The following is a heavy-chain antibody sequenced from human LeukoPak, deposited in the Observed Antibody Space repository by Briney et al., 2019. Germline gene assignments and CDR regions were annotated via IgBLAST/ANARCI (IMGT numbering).Heavy chain of an antibody. CDR2: ISSSDSTI. CDR3: ARGYGGSSPFDY. V-gene: IGHV3-48*03. CDR1: GFTFSSYE. Sequence: GGSLRLSCAASGFTFSSYEMHWVRQPPGKGLEWVSYISSSDSTIYYADSVKGRFTISRDNAKNSLYLQMNSLRAEDTAVYYCARGYGGSSPFDYWGQGTLVTVSS. J-gene: IGHJ4*02. D-gene: IGHD4-23*01.